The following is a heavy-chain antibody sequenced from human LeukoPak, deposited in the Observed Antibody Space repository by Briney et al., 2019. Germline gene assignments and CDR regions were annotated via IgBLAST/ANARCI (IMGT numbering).Heavy chain of an antibody. CDR3: ARAIAVAEGY. CDR1: GFTFTSYA. CDR2: ISGGGENT. J-gene: IGHJ4*02. D-gene: IGHD6-19*01. Sequence: PGGSLRLSCAASGFTFTSYAMSWIRQAPGKGLEWVSAISGGGENTYYADSVKGRFTISRDNAKNSLYLQMNSLRAEDTAVYYCARAIAVAEGYWGQGTLVTVSS. V-gene: IGHV3-23*01.